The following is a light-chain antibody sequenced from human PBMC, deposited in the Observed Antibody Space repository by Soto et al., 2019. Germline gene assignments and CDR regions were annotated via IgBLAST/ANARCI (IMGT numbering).Light chain of an antibody. J-gene: IGKJ4*01. Sequence: EIVMTQFPATLSVSPGGRATLSCRASQTISNNLAWYQQKPGQAPRLLIYGASTRATGIPARFSGSGSGTEFTLTVSSLQSEDFAVYYCQQYNDWPLTFGGGTKVDIK. CDR1: QTISNN. CDR2: GAS. V-gene: IGKV3-15*01. CDR3: QQYNDWPLT.